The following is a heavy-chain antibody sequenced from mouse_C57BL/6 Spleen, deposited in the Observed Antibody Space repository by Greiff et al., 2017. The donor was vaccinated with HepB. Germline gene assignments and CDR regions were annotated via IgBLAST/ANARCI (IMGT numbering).Heavy chain of an antibody. CDR2: ISDGGSYT. CDR3: ARSDYYGSSYFDY. V-gene: IGHV5-4*03. Sequence: EVMLVESGGGLVKPGGSLKLSCAASGFTFSSYAMSWVRQTPGKRLEWVATISDGGSYTYYPDNVKGRFTISRDNAKNNLYLQMSHLKSEDTAMYYCARSDYYGSSYFDYWGQGTPLTVSS. D-gene: IGHD1-1*01. J-gene: IGHJ2*01. CDR1: GFTFSSYA.